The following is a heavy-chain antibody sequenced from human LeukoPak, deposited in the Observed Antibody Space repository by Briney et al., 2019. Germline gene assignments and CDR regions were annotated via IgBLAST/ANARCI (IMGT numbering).Heavy chain of an antibody. D-gene: IGHD3-22*01. Sequence: GGSLRLSCAASGFTFSSHSMNWVRQAPGKGLEWVSYISSSSSTKYYADSVKGRFTISRDNAKNSLYLQMNSLRDEDTAVYYCARDYYDSSGYESFDHWGQGTLVTVSS. CDR3: ARDYYDSSGYESFDH. CDR2: ISSSSSTK. V-gene: IGHV3-48*02. J-gene: IGHJ4*02. CDR1: GFTFSSHS.